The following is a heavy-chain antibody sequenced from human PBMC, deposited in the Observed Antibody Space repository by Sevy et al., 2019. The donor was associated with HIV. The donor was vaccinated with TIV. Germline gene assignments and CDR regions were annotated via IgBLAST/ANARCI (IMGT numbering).Heavy chain of an antibody. V-gene: IGHV3-73*01. Sequence: GGSLRLSCAASGFTFGGSAMHWVRQASGKGLEWVGRIRGKANNYATAYAASVKGRFTISRDDSKNTAYLQMNSLKTEDTAVYYCTRLGGTVVTPYYAMDVWGQGTTVTVSS. CDR1: GFTFGGSA. CDR3: TRLGGTVVTPYYAMDV. CDR2: IRGKANNYAT. D-gene: IGHD2-21*02. J-gene: IGHJ6*02.